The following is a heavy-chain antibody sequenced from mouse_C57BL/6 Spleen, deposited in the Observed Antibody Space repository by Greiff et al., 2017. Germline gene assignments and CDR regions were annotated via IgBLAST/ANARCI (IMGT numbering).Heavy chain of an antibody. CDR3: ARSFYHGSSSYYFDY. D-gene: IGHD1-1*01. CDR2: IHPNSGST. Sequence: QVQLQQPGAELVKPGASVKLSCKASGYTFTSYWMHWVKQRPGQGLEWIGMIHPNSGSTNYNEKFKSKATLTVDNSSSTAYMQRSSLTSEDSAVYYCARSFYHGSSSYYFDYWGQGITLTAAS. V-gene: IGHV1-64*01. CDR1: GYTFTSYW. J-gene: IGHJ2*01.